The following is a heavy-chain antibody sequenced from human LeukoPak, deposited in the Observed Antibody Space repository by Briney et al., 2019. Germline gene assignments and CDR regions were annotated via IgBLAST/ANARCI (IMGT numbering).Heavy chain of an antibody. CDR3: EREGGGMSTIYYFVY. CDR1: GGSISSYY. CDR2: IYYSGST. Sequence: SETLSLTCTVSGGSISSYYWSWIRQPPGKGLEWIGYIYYSGSTNYNPSLKSRLTISVDTSKNQFSLKLSSVTAADTAVYYCEREGGGMSTIYYFVYWRQGTQVTVSS. V-gene: IGHV4-59*01. J-gene: IGHJ4*02. D-gene: IGHD5-24*01.